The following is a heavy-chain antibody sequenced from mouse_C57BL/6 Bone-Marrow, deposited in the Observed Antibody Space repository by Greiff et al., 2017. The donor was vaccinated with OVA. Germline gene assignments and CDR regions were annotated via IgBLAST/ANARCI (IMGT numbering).Heavy chain of an antibody. Sequence: DVMLVESGGGLVQPGGSLKLSCAASGFTFSDYYMYWVRQTPEKRLEWVAYISNGGGSTYYPDTVKGRFTISRDNVKNTLYLQMSRLKSEDTAMYYCARDGGLAYWGQGTLVTVSA. CDR1: GFTFSDYY. V-gene: IGHV5-12*01. J-gene: IGHJ3*01. CDR2: ISNGGGST. CDR3: ARDGGLAY.